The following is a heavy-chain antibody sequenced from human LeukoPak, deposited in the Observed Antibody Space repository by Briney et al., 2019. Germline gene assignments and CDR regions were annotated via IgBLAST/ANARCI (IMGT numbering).Heavy chain of an antibody. CDR1: GGSISSYY. CDR2: IYTSGST. V-gene: IGHV4-4*07. J-gene: IGHJ4*02. D-gene: IGHD6-13*01. Sequence: SETLSLTCTVSGGSISSYYWSWIRQPAGKGLEWIGRIYTSGSTNSNPSLKSRVTMSVDTSKNQFSLKLSSVTAADTAVYFCARDDSSSWYFDYWGQGTLVTVSS. CDR3: ARDDSSSWYFDY.